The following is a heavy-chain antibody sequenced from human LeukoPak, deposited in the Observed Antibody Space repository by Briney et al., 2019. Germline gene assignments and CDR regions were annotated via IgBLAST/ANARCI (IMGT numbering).Heavy chain of an antibody. CDR2: IYYSGST. CDR1: GGSISSYY. D-gene: IGHD2-2*01. CDR3: ARRGCSSTSCPPEYNWFDP. V-gene: IGHV4-59*08. J-gene: IGHJ5*02. Sequence: ETLSLTCTVSGGSISSYYWSWIRQPPGKGLEWIGYIYYSGSTNYNPSLKSRVTISVDTSKNQFSLKLSSVTAADTAVYYCARRGCSSTSCPPEYNWFDPWGQGTLVTVSS.